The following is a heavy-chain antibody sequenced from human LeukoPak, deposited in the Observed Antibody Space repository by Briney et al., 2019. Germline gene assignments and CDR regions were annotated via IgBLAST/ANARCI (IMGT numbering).Heavy chain of an antibody. J-gene: IGHJ1*01. D-gene: IGHD6-25*01. CDR1: GASINSGGYY. V-gene: IGHV4-31*03. CDR2: LYYSGTT. CDR3: ARGDSGASEYFQH. Sequence: SETLSLTCTVSGASINSGGYYWSWIRQHPGKGLEWIGYLYYSGTTYYNPSLKSRITISLDTSKSQFSLKLDSVTVADTAVYYCARGDSGASEYFQHWVQGTLVTVSS.